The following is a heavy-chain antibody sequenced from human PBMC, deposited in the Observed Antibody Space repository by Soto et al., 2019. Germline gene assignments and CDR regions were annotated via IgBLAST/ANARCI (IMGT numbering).Heavy chain of an antibody. CDR2: INHSGST. CDR3: ARGLFFRVHWFDP. CDR1: GGSFSGYY. D-gene: IGHD3-3*01. J-gene: IGHJ5*02. Sequence: PSETLSLTCAVYGGSFSGYYWSWIRQPPGKGLEWIGEINHSGSTNYNPSLKSRVTISVDTSKNQFSLKLSSVTAADTAVYYCARGLFFRVHWFDPWGQGTLVT. V-gene: IGHV4-34*01.